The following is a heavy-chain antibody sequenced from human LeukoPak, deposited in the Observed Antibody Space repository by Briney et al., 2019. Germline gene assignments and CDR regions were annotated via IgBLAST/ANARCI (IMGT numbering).Heavy chain of an antibody. V-gene: IGHV4-34*01. D-gene: IGHD3-10*01. CDR1: GGSFSGYY. Sequence: SETLSLTCAVYGGSFSGYYWSWIRQPPGKGLEWIGEINHSGSTNYNPSLKSRVTISVDTSKNQFSLKLSSVTAADTAVYYCARSFGSGSYYNGNWFDPWGQGPLVTVSS. J-gene: IGHJ5*02. CDR2: INHSGST. CDR3: ARSFGSGSYYNGNWFDP.